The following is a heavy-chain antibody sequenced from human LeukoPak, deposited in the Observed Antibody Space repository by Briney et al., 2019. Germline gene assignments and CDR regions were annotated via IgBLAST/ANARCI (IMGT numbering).Heavy chain of an antibody. CDR3: AKPTRGSGGSFLIDF. CDR1: GFSFSDYG. J-gene: IGHJ4*02. V-gene: IGHV3-33*06. CDR2: IWNDGSSK. Sequence: PGGSLRLSCAASGFSFSDYGMHWVRQAPGKGLQWVAVIWNDGSSKYYADSVKGRFTISRDNSKNTLYLQTNSLRADDTAVYYCAKPTRGSGGSFLIDFWGQGTLVTVSS. D-gene: IGHD2-15*01.